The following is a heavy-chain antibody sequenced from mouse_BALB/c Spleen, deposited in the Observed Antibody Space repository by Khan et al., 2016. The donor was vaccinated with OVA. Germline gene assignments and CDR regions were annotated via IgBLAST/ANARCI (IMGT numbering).Heavy chain of an antibody. D-gene: IGHD1-1*01. V-gene: IGHV3-2*02. CDR1: GYSITSGYA. CDR3: ARGNYYGYYVDY. J-gene: IGHJ2*01. CDR2: ISYSGVT. Sequence: EVQLQESGPGLVKPSQSLSLTCTVPGYSITSGYAWNWIRQFPGNKLEWMGYISYSGVTSYTPSLKSRISITRDTSKNQFFLQLNSVTTEDTATYYCARGNYYGYYVDYWGQGTTLTVSS.